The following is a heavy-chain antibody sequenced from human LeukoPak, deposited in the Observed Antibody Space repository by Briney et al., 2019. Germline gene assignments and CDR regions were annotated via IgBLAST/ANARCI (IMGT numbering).Heavy chain of an antibody. CDR3: ARWAGVTDY. Sequence: GGSLRLSCAASGFTITNYWMSWVRQAPGKGPEWVANIKQDGSEEYYADSVKGRFTISRDNGKNSLNLQMNSLRAEDTAVYYCARWAGVTDYWGQGALVTVSS. V-gene: IGHV3-7*01. CDR2: IKQDGSEE. D-gene: IGHD5-18*01. CDR1: GFTITNYW. J-gene: IGHJ4*02.